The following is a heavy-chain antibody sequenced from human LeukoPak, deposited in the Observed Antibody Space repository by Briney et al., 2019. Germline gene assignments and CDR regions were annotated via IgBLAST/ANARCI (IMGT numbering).Heavy chain of an antibody. Sequence: EASVKVSCKASGYTFTSYDINWVRQATGQGLEWMGWMNPNSGNTGYAQKFQGRVTMTRDTSISTAYMELSRLRSDDTAVYYCARRYCSSTSCYWFDPWGQGTLVTVSS. CDR3: ARRYCSSTSCYWFDP. CDR2: MNPNSGNT. V-gene: IGHV1-8*01. D-gene: IGHD2-2*01. CDR1: GYTFTSYD. J-gene: IGHJ5*02.